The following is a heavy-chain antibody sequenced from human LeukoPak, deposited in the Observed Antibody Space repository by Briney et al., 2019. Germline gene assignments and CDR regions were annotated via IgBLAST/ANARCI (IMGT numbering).Heavy chain of an antibody. V-gene: IGHV1-2*02. CDR1: GYTFTGSY. CDR2: INPNIGGT. D-gene: IGHD1-26*01. CDR3: ARPSGTYLLLDAFDI. J-gene: IGHJ3*02. Sequence: ASVKVSCKAFGYTFTGSYMHWVRQAPGQGLEWMGWINPNIGGTEYAQKFQGGVTMTRDTSISTLYMDLSRLTSDDTAVYYCARPSGTYLLLDAFDIWGQGTMVTVSS.